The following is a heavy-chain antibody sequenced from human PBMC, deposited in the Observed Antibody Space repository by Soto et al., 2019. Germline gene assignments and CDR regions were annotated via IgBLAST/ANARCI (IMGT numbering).Heavy chain of an antibody. J-gene: IGHJ4*02. D-gene: IGHD5-12*01. CDR1: GFTFSSYW. V-gene: IGHV3-74*01. Sequence: GGSLRLSCAASGFTFSSYWMHWVRQAPGKGLVWVSRIKGDGSETNYADSVKGRFTISRDNAKNTLYLQLNSLRAEDTAVYYCLRGHSGYGNFEYCGQATRVTVSS. CDR2: IKGDGSET. CDR3: LRGHSGYGNFEY.